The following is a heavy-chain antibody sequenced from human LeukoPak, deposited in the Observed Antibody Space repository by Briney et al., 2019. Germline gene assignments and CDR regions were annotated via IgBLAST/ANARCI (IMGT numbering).Heavy chain of an antibody. D-gene: IGHD3-10*01. J-gene: IGHJ5*02. CDR3: ARSRQASGLFSS. CDR2: IYDRGPA. V-gene: IGHV4-30-2*01. CDR1: GYAIISGGFS. Sequence: SQTLSLTCTVSGYAIISGGFSWNWIRQPPGKGLEWIGCIYDRGPAHYNPSLKSRFTISVDRPKNQFFLNVTSLTAADTAVYYCARSRQASGLFSSWGQGTLVVVSS.